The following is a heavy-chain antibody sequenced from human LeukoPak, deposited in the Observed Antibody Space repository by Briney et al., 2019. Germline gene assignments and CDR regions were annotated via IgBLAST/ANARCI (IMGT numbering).Heavy chain of an antibody. V-gene: IGHV4-61*01. CDR2: IYYSGST. D-gene: IGHD3-9*01. CDR1: GGSVSSGSYY. Sequence: PSETLSLTCTVSGGSVSSGSYYWSWIRQPPGKGLEWIGYIYYSGSTNYNPSLKSRVTISVDTSKNQFSLKLSSVTAADTAVYYCARSAYYDILTGYSYYFDYWGQGTLVTVSS. CDR3: ARSAYYDILTGYSYYFDY. J-gene: IGHJ4*02.